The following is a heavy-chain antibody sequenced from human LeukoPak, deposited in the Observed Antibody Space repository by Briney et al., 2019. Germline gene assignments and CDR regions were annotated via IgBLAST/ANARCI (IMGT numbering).Heavy chain of an antibody. J-gene: IGHJ6*02. CDR2: INHSGST. Sequence: PSETLSLTCAVYGGSFSGYYWSWIRQPPGKGLEWIGEINHSGSTNYNPSLKSRVTISVDTSKNQFSLKLSSATAADTAVYYCARPVPVGAYGMDVWGQGTTVTVSS. CDR1: GGSFSGYY. CDR3: ARPVPVGAYGMDV. V-gene: IGHV4-34*01. D-gene: IGHD1-26*01.